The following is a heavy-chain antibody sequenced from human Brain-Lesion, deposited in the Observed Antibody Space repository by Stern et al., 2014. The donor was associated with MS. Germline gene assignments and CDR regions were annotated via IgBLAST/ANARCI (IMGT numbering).Heavy chain of an antibody. J-gene: IGHJ4*02. CDR3: VRETGGYTYGDTDFFDF. D-gene: IGHD5-18*01. CDR2: IYASGDT. Sequence: QVQLVESGPGLVKPSQTLSLTCSVSGGSISSGSYYWNWIRQPAGKGLEWIGRIYASGDTSSSPSLKSGVFISGDTSKNQFSLKLSSVTAADAAMYYCVRETGGYTYGDTDFFDFWGQGTLVTVSS. V-gene: IGHV4-61*02. CDR1: GGSISSGSYY.